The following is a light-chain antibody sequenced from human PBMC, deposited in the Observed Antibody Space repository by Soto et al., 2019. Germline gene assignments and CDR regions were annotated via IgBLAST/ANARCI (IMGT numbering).Light chain of an antibody. J-gene: IGKJ1*01. CDR1: QSVSSSY. CDR3: QQYGRP. Sequence: EILLTQSPCTLSLSPGERATLSCRASQSVSSSYLAWYQQKPGQAPRLLIYGASSRATGIPDRFSGSGSGTDFTLTISRLEPEDFAVYYCQQYGRPFGQGTKVDI. CDR2: GAS. V-gene: IGKV3-20*01.